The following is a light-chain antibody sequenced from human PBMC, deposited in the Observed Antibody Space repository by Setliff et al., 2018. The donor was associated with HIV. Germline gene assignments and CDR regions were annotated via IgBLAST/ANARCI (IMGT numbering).Light chain of an antibody. J-gene: IGLJ1*01. CDR3: GSYAGSNNYV. CDR2: AVS. CDR1: SSDVGGYNY. V-gene: IGLV2-8*01. Sequence: QSALAQPTSASGSPGQSVTISCTGSSSDVGGYNYVSWYQQHPGNAPKLLIYAVSKRPSGFPDRFSGSKSGNTASLTVSGLQVEDEADYYCGSYAGSNNYVFGTGTKVTVL.